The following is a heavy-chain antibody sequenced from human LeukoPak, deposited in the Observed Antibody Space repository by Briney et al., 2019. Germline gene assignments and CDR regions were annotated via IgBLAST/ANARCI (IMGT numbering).Heavy chain of an antibody. D-gene: IGHD4-17*01. J-gene: IGHJ4*02. CDR3: ARDVDYGDQYYFDY. V-gene: IGHV1-2*06. Sequence: ASVKVSCKASGYTFTGYYMHWVRQAPGQGLEWMGRINPNSGGTNYAQKFQGRVTMTRDTSISTAYMELSRLRSDDTAVYYCARDVDYGDQYYFDYWGQGTLVTVSS. CDR1: GYTFTGYY. CDR2: INPNSGGT.